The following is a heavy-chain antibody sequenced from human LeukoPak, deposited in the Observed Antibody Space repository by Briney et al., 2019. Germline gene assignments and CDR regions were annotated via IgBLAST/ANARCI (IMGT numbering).Heavy chain of an antibody. CDR1: GLTFRNYA. Sequence: GSLRLSCASSGLTFRNYAVTWVRQGPGEGVEWVSVATGNGDTPYYADSVKGRCTISRHNSRNTLYSQMNSLRAEDTAVYHCARNAADSPPSACYDSSGPGTQVTVS. D-gene: IGHD6-13*01. J-gene: IGHJ4*02. CDR2: ATGNGDTP. V-gene: IGHV3-23*01. CDR3: ARNAADSPPSACYDS.